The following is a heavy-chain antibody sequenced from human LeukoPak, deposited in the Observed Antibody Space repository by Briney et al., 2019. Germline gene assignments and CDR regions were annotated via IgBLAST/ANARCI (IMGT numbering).Heavy chain of an antibody. Sequence: PGGSLRLSCAASGFTFSSYAMSWVRQAPGKGLEWVSAISGSGGSTYYADSVKGRFTISRDNSKNTLYLQMNSLRAEDTAVYYCAKVGTYYYDSSGFDYWGQGTLVTVSS. V-gene: IGHV3-23*01. CDR3: AKVGTYYYDSSGFDY. CDR2: ISGSGGST. CDR1: GFTFSSYA. D-gene: IGHD3-22*01. J-gene: IGHJ4*02.